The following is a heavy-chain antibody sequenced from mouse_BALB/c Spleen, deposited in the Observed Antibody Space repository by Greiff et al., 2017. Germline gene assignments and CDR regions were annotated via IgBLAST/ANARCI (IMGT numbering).Heavy chain of an antibody. D-gene: IGHD2-1*01. CDR3: ARDGNYPYWYFDV. CDR2: ISSGSSTI. V-gene: IGHV5-17*02. CDR1: GFTFSSFG. Sequence: EVQGVESGGGLVQPGGSRKLSCAASGFTFSSFGMHWVRQAPEKGLEWVAYISSGSSTIYYADTVKGRFTISRDNPKNTLFLQMTSLRSEDTAMYYCARDGNYPYWYFDVWGAGTTVTVSS. J-gene: IGHJ1*01.